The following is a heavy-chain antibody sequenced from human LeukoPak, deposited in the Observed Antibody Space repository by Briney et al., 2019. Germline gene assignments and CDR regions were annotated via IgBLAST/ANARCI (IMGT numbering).Heavy chain of an antibody. D-gene: IGHD4-17*01. CDR3: ARAYGDYGWGYFDY. V-gene: IGHV3-66*01. Sequence: PGGSLRLSCAASEFSVGSSYMTWVRQAPGKGLEWVSLIYSGGSTYYADSVKGRFTISRDNSKNTLYLQMNSLRAEDTAVYYCARAYGDYGWGYFDYWGQGTLVTVSS. J-gene: IGHJ4*02. CDR2: IYSGGST. CDR1: EFSVGSSY.